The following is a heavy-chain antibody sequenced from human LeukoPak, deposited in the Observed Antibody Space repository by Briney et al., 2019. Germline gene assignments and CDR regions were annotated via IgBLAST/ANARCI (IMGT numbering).Heavy chain of an antibody. V-gene: IGHV1-18*01. CDR2: ISAYNGDT. J-gene: IGHJ6*03. Sequence: ASVKVSCKASGYTFTSYGISWVRQAPGQGLEWMGWISAYNGDTNYVQNLQDRVTMTTDTSTSTAYMELRSLRSDDTAVYYCARFISGEYDFWSGYYYYYMDVWGKGTTVTVSS. CDR1: GYTFTSYG. D-gene: IGHD3-3*01. CDR3: ARFISGEYDFWSGYYYYYMDV.